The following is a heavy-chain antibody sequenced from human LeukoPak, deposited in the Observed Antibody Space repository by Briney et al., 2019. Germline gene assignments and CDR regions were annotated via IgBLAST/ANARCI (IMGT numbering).Heavy chain of an antibody. D-gene: IGHD2-8*01. Sequence: ASVKVSCKASGYTFTSYYMHWVRQAPGQGLEWMGIINPSGGSTSYAQKFQGRVIMTRDTSTSTVYMELSSLRSEDTAVYYCARDYPGWYCTNGVCTGVHDAFDIWGQGTMVTVSS. CDR3: ARDYPGWYCTNGVCTGVHDAFDI. J-gene: IGHJ3*02. CDR1: GYTFTSYY. V-gene: IGHV1-46*01. CDR2: INPSGGST.